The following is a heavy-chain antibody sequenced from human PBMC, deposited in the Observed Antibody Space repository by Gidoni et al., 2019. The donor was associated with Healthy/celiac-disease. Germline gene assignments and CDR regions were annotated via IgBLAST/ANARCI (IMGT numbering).Heavy chain of an antibody. J-gene: IGHJ3*02. CDR1: GGSIRSGGYY. D-gene: IGHD2-8*02. V-gene: IGHV4-31*03. Sequence: QLQLQESGPGLVKPSQTLSLHCTVSGGSIRSGGYYWSWSRQHPGKGLEWSGYIYYSGRTYYHPSLKSRVTISVDTSKNQFSLKLSSVTAADTAVYYCARGHCTGGVCFYAFDIWGQGTMVTVSS. CDR3: ARGHCTGGVCFYAFDI. CDR2: IYYSGRT.